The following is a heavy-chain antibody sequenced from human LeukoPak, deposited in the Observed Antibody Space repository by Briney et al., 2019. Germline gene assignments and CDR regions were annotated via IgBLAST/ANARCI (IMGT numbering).Heavy chain of an antibody. CDR1: RLTFSSYA. CDR2: ISESGTGT. D-gene: IGHD3-22*01. Sequence: PGGSLRLSCAASRLTFSSYAMSWVRQAPGRGLEWVSAISESGTGTYYADSVKGRFTISRDNAKNSLYLQMNSLRAEDTAVYYCARDEGDYYDSSGYYFAPYYFDYWGQGTLVTVSS. J-gene: IGHJ4*02. V-gene: IGHV3-23*01. CDR3: ARDEGDYYDSSGYYFAPYYFDY.